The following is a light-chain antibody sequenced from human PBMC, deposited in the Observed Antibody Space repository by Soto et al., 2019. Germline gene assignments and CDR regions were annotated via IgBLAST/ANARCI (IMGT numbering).Light chain of an antibody. CDR2: GAS. CDR3: QHYGGSSGT. J-gene: IGKJ1*01. Sequence: EIVLTQSPGTLSLSPGERATLSCRASQSVSSSYLAWYKQKAGQAPRLLIYGASSSATGIPDRFSGSGSGTDFTLTISRLEPEDFAVYYCQHYGGSSGTFGQGTKVEIK. V-gene: IGKV3-20*01. CDR1: QSVSSSY.